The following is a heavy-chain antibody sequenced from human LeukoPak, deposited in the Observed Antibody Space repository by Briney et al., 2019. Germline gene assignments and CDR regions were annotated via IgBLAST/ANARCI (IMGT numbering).Heavy chain of an antibody. D-gene: IGHD6-6*01. V-gene: IGHV3-74*01. CDR2: VSFYESST. J-gene: IGHJ4*02. CDR1: GVIFSSYW. Sequence: GGSLRLSCAASGVIFSSYWIHWVRQGPGKGLVWFSRVSFYESSTTYADPVKGRFTISRDTAKNTLYLQMNSLRVAETAVYYCARELGSAVAARPLDYWGQGTLVTVSS. CDR3: ARELGSAVAARPLDY.